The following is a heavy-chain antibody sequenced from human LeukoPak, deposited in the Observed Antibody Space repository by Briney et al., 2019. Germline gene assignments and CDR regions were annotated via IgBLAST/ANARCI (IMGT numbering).Heavy chain of an antibody. V-gene: IGHV3-30*04. Sequence: GGSLRLSCAASGFTFSSYAMHWVRQAPGKGLEWVAVISYDGSNKYYADSVKGRFTISRDNSKNTLYLQMNSLRAEDTAVYYCARDLGLAAAGNNWFDPWGQGTLVTVSS. CDR2: ISYDGSNK. CDR1: GFTFSSYA. D-gene: IGHD6-13*01. CDR3: ARDLGLAAAGNNWFDP. J-gene: IGHJ5*02.